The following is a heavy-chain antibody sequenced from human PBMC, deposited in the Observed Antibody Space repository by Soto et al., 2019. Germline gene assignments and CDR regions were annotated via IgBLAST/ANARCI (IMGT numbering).Heavy chain of an antibody. CDR1: GFIFSSYE. CDR2: ITSRGDVV. J-gene: IGHJ4*02. V-gene: IGHV3-48*03. D-gene: IGHD6-6*01. Sequence: EVYLVESGGDLIQPGGSLRLSCAASGFIFSSYEMNWVRQAPGKGLEWVSYITSRGDVVYYADSVKGRFTISRDNAKNSLYLQVNSLRTEDTAVYYCARMRLGYYFDYWGQGTLVTVSP. CDR3: ARMRLGYYFDY.